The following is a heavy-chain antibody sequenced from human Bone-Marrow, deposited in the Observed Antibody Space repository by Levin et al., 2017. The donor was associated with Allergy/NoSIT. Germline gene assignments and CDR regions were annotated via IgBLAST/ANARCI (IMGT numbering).Heavy chain of an antibody. V-gene: IGHV4-39*01. J-gene: IGHJ4*02. CDR3: TRVDENFDD. Sequence: SETLSLICTVSGGSIKSSTYYWGWIRQPPGKGLEWIGSILYSGSTFYNPSLKSRVTVSVDTSKNQFSLRLSSLTAADTAVYYCTRVDENFDDWSPGTLVTVSS. CDR2: ILYSGST. CDR1: GGSIKSSTYY.